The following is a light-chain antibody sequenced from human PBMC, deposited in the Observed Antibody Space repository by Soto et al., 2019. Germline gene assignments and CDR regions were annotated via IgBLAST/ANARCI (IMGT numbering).Light chain of an antibody. J-gene: IGKJ4*01. CDR3: QQRRNWPPLT. CDR1: QSVSTN. CDR2: GAS. V-gene: IGKV3-15*01. Sequence: EIVMTQSPATLSVSPGERATLSCRASQSVSTNLAWYQHKPGQAPGLLIYGASTRATGVPARFSGSGSGTEFTLTIGSLQPEDFAVYYCQQRRNWPPLTFGGGTKVDIK.